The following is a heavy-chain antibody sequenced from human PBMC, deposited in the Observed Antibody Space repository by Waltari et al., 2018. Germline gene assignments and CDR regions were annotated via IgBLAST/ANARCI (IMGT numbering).Heavy chain of an antibody. Sequence: EVQLVASGGGLVQPGRSLRLSCAASVFPFDDYAMHWVRQSPGKGLEWVSGISWNSGSIGYADSVKGRFTISRDNAKNSLYLQMNSLRAEDTALYYCAKDNRGGDWGAFDIWGQGTMVTVSS. D-gene: IGHD2-21*02. J-gene: IGHJ3*02. V-gene: IGHV3-9*01. CDR1: VFPFDDYA. CDR3: AKDNRGGDWGAFDI. CDR2: ISWNSGSI.